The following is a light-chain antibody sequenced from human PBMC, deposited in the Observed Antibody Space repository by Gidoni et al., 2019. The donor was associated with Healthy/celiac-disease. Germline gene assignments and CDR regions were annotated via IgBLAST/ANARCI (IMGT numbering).Light chain of an antibody. CDR1: TSHIGTGYD. Sequence: QSVLTQPPSVSGAPGQRVTISFTGSTSHIGTGYDLPWFQHLPGTAPNLLIYGNSNRPSGVPDRFSGSKSGTSASLAITGLQAEDEADYYCQSYDSSLSGSVFGGGTKLTVL. CDR2: GNS. CDR3: QSYDSSLSGSV. J-gene: IGLJ2*01. V-gene: IGLV1-40*01.